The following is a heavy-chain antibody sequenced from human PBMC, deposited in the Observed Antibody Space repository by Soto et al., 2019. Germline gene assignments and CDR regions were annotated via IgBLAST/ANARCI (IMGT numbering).Heavy chain of an antibody. V-gene: IGHV4-59*01. CDR3: ARYSSGWFDAFDI. CDR1: GGPISSYY. CDR2: IYYSGST. J-gene: IGHJ3*02. D-gene: IGHD6-19*01. Sequence: PSETLSLTCTVSGGPISSYYWSWIRQPPGKGLEWIGYIYYSGSTNYNPSLKSRVSISVDTSKSQFSLRLTSVTAADTAVYYCARYSSGWFDAFDIWGQGTMVTVSS.